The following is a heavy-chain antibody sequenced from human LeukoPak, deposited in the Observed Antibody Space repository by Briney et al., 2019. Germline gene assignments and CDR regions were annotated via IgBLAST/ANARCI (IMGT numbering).Heavy chain of an antibody. V-gene: IGHV3-9*01. J-gene: IGHJ4*02. D-gene: IGHD6-13*01. Sequence: GGSLRLSCAASGFTFDDYAMHWGRHAPGKGLEGVSGISWNSGSIGYADSVKGRFTISRDNAKNSLYLQMNSLRAEDTALYYCAEDIRSAAGFDYWGQGTLVTVSS. CDR1: GFTFDDYA. CDR2: ISWNSGSI. CDR3: AEDIRSAAGFDY.